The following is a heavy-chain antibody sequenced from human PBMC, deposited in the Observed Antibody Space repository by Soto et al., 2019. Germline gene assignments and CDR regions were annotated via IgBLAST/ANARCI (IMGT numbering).Heavy chain of an antibody. CDR3: ASTRLINAWFDP. CDR2: VYFSGST. J-gene: IGHJ5*02. Sequence: QVQLQESGPGLVKPSQTLSLTCTVSGDYITSGGYYWSWLRQRPGKGLEWIGYVYFSGSTYYNPSLKSRVSISVDTSKKQFSLNLSSVTAADMAVYYCASTRLINAWFDPWGQGTLVTVSS. V-gene: IGHV4-31*03. CDR1: GDYITSGGYY. D-gene: IGHD3-10*01.